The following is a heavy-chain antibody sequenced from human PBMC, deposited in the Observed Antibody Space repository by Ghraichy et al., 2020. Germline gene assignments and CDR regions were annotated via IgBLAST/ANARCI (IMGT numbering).Heavy chain of an antibody. V-gene: IGHV3-7*03. CDR2: IKQDGSEK. Sequence: LSLTCAASGFTFSSYWISWVRQAPGKGLEWVANIKQDGSEKYYVDSVKGRFTISRDNAKNSLYLQMNSLRAEDTAVYYCARTRGSGSYDRYFQHWGQGTLVTVSS. CDR3: ARTRGSGSYDRYFQH. J-gene: IGHJ1*01. CDR1: GFTFSSYW. D-gene: IGHD3-10*01.